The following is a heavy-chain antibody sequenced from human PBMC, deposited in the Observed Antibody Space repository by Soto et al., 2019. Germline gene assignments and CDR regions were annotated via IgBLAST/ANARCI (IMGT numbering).Heavy chain of an antibody. D-gene: IGHD1-20*01. CDR3: ARDGINGLDY. V-gene: IGHV4-30-2*01. CDR2: IYHSGST. J-gene: IGHJ4*02. Sequence: SETLSLTCAVSGGSISSGGYSWSWIRQPPGKGLEWIGYIYHSGSTYYNPSLKSRVTISVDRSKNQFSLKLSSVTAADTAVYYCARDGINGLDYWGQGTLVTVSS. CDR1: GGSISSGGYS.